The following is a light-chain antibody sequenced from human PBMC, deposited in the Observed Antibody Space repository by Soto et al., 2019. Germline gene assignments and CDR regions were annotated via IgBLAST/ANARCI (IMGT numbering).Light chain of an antibody. J-gene: IGKJ4*01. Sequence: DIVMTQSPDSLAVSLGERATINCKSSQSVLYSSNNKNYLAWYQQKPGQPPKLLIHWASTRESGVPDRFSGGGSGTDFTLTISSLQAEDVAVYYCQQYYGTPLTFGGGTKVEIK. CDR1: QSVLYSSNNKNY. CDR3: QQYYGTPLT. CDR2: WAS. V-gene: IGKV4-1*01.